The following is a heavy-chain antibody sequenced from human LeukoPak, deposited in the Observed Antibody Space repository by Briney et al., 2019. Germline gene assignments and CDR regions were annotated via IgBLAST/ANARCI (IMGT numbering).Heavy chain of an antibody. J-gene: IGHJ6*03. CDR2: ISSSSSTI. CDR3: ARSGHYYYYMDV. CDR1: GFTFSSYA. V-gene: IGHV3-48*01. D-gene: IGHD1-14*01. Sequence: PGGSLRLSCAASGFTFSSYAMSWVRQTPGKGLEWISYISSSSSTIYYADSVKGRFTISRDNAKNSLYLQMNSLRAEDTAVYYCARSGHYYYYMDVWGTGTTVTVSS.